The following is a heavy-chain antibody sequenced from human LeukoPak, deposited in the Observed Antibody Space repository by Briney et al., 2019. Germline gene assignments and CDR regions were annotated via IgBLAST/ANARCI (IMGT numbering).Heavy chain of an antibody. J-gene: IGHJ4*02. V-gene: IGHV1-18*01. Sequence: ASVKVSCKASGYTFTSYGISWVRQAPGQGLEWMGWISAYNGNTNYAQKFQGRVTMTTDTSTSTAYMELRSLRSDGTAVYYCARVFESAYCSGGSCFDYWGQGTLVTVSS. CDR3: ARVFESAYCSGGSCFDY. CDR1: GYTFTSYG. CDR2: ISAYNGNT. D-gene: IGHD2-15*01.